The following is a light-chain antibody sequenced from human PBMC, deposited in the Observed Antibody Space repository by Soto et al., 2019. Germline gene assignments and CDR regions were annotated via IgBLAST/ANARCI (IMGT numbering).Light chain of an antibody. CDR3: SSYTTTNSYV. CDR2: EVD. V-gene: IGLV2-14*01. CDR1: SSDIGTYNF. J-gene: IGLJ1*01. Sequence: QSVLTQPASVSGSPGQAITISCSGSSSDIGTYNFVSWYQHLPGKAPQLIIFEVDNRPSGVSDRFSASKSGNTASLTISGLQAEDEAEYYCSSYTTTNSYVFGSGPKLTVL.